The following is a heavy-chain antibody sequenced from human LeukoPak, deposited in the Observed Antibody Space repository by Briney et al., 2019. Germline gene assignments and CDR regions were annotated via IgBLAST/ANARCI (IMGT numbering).Heavy chain of an antibody. CDR1: GYTFTTYA. D-gene: IGHD4-17*01. J-gene: IGHJ4*02. V-gene: IGHV1-3*04. Sequence: GASVKVSCKTSGYTFTTYAIHWVRQAPGQRLEWMGWINTGNGDTKYLQRFQGRVTSSRDTSASTAYMELSSLRSEDTAMYYCTAIDYGDFWGQGTLVTVSP. CDR2: INTGNGDT. CDR3: TAIDYGDF.